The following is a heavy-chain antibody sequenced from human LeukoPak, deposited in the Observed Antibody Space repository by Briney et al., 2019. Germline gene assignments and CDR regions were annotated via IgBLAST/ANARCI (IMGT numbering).Heavy chain of an antibody. Sequence: GGSLRLSCAASGFTFSGHWMTWLRQAPGKGLEWVANIKEDGSKKNYVDSVKGRFTISRDNAKDSLYLQMTSLRAEDTAMYYCATPLDYYDTSGFHRGGDWGQGTLVIVSS. CDR2: IKEDGSKK. CDR3: ATPLDYYDTSGFHRGGD. V-gene: IGHV3-7*03. CDR1: GFTFSGHW. D-gene: IGHD3-22*01. J-gene: IGHJ4*02.